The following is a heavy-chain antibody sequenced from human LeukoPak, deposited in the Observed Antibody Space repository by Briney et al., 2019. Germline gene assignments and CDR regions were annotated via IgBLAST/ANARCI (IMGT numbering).Heavy chain of an antibody. J-gene: IGHJ4*02. Sequence: GGSLRLSCAASGFTFDDHAMHWVRQAPGKGLEWVSGITWDSNSIDYADSVKGRFTISRDNAQNSLTLHMNGLRLEDTALYLCASKRVWGQGTLVTVSS. CDR2: ITWDSNSI. D-gene: IGHD6-25*01. CDR1: GFTFDDHA. CDR3: ASKRV. V-gene: IGHV3-9*01.